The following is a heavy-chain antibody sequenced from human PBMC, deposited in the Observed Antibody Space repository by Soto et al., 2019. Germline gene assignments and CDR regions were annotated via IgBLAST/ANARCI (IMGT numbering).Heavy chain of an antibody. J-gene: IGHJ3*02. Sequence: GGSLRLSCAASGFTFSSYWMSWVRQAPGKGLEWVANIKQEGSEKYYVDSGNGRFTISRDNAKNSLYLQMNSLRAEDTALYYCASQHIVVVPAAMAFDIWGQGTMVNVSS. CDR2: IKQEGSEK. CDR1: GFTFSSYW. CDR3: ASQHIVVVPAAMAFDI. V-gene: IGHV3-7*01. D-gene: IGHD2-2*01.